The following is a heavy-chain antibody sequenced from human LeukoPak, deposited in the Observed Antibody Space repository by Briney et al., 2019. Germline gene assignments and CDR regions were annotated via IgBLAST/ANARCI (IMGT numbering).Heavy chain of an antibody. CDR2: ISSASTYI. Sequence: PGGSLRLSCAASGFTFSSYSMNWVRQAPGEGLEWVSSISSASTYIYYADSVKGRFTISRDSAKNSLYLQMNSLRAEDTAMYYCARLVWDTTMADGDIDSWGQGTLLIVSS. CDR3: ARLVWDTTMADGDIDS. D-gene: IGHD5-18*01. V-gene: IGHV3-21*01. J-gene: IGHJ4*02. CDR1: GFTFSSYS.